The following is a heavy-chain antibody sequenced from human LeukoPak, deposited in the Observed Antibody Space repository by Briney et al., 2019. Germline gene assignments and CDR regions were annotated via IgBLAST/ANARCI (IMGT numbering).Heavy chain of an antibody. Sequence: ASVKVSCKASGYTFTSYGITWVRQAPGQGLEWMVWISAYNGNTNYAQKLQGRVTMTTDTSTSTAYMELRSLRSDDTAVYYCAREGLYSGSPMADYWGRGTLVTVSS. CDR1: GYTFTSYG. V-gene: IGHV1-18*01. CDR3: AREGLYSGSPMADY. D-gene: IGHD1-26*01. J-gene: IGHJ4*02. CDR2: ISAYNGNT.